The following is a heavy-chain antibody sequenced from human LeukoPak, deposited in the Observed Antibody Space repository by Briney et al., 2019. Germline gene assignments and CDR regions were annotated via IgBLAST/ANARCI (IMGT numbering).Heavy chain of an antibody. J-gene: IGHJ4*02. D-gene: IGHD6-19*01. CDR2: ISGSGGST. CDR3: AKGLAVARYYFDY. V-gene: IGHV3-23*01. CDR1: GFTFSSYA. Sequence: GGSLRLSCAASGFTFSSYAMSWLRQAPGKGLDWVSAISGSGGSTYYADSVKGRFTISRDNSKNTLYLQMNSLRAEDTAVYYCAKGLAVARYYFDYWGQGTPVTVSS.